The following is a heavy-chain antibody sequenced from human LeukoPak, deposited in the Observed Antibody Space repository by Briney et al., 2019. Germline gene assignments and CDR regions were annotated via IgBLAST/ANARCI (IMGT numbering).Heavy chain of an antibody. Sequence: GALRLSCAASGFTFDDYAMHWVRQAPGKGLEWVSLISGDGGSTYYADTVKGRFTISRDNSKNSLYLQMNSLRTEDTALYYCAKDIGLRYFDWLAQDYYGMDVWGQGTTVTVSS. CDR2: ISGDGGST. J-gene: IGHJ6*02. CDR1: GFTFDDYA. CDR3: AKDIGLRYFDWLAQDYYGMDV. D-gene: IGHD3-9*01. V-gene: IGHV3-43*02.